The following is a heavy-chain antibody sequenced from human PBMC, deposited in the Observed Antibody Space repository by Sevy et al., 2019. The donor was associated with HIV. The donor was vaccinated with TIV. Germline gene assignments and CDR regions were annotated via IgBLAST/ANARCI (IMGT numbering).Heavy chain of an antibody. J-gene: IGHJ6*02. Sequence: GGSLRLSCAASEFTFSSYAMSWVRHAPGKGLEWVSSISGSGRDTYYADSVEGRFTISRDNSKNTLYVQMNSLRAEDTAVYYCAKGFCSGGTCPRDYYYYGRDVWGQGTTVTVSS. CDR1: EFTFSSYA. CDR2: ISGSGRDT. V-gene: IGHV3-23*01. D-gene: IGHD2-15*01. CDR3: AKGFCSGGTCPRDYYYYGRDV.